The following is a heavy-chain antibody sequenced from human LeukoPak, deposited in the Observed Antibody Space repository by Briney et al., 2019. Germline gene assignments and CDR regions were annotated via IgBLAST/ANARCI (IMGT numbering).Heavy chain of an antibody. J-gene: IGHJ4*02. CDR3: AKNVADDYGDPYYFDY. Sequence: PGGSLRLSCAASGFTFSSYSMNWVRQAPGKGLEWVSSISSSSSYIYYADSVKGRFTISRDNAKNSLYLQMNSLRAEDTAVYYCAKNVADDYGDPYYFDYWGQGTLVTVSS. V-gene: IGHV3-21*01. CDR1: GFTFSSYS. D-gene: IGHD4-17*01. CDR2: ISSSSSYI.